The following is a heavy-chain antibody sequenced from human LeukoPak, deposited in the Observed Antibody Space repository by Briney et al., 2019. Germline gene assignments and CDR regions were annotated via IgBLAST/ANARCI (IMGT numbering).Heavy chain of an antibody. CDR1: GFTFSTYA. Sequence: TGGSLRLSCAVSGFTFSTYAMHWVRQVPVKGLEWVAVISYDGGNKYYADSVKGRFTISRDNSKNTLYLQMNSLRAEDTAVYYCAKDGRTSYYYYMDVWGKGTTVTVSS. CDR3: AKDGRTSYYYYMDV. CDR2: ISYDGGNK. D-gene: IGHD2-15*01. V-gene: IGHV3-30-3*01. J-gene: IGHJ6*03.